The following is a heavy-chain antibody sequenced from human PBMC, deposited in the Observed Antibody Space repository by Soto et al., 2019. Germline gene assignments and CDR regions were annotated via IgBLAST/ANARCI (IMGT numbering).Heavy chain of an antibody. V-gene: IGHV1-69*01. CDR2: IIPLFNAT. D-gene: IGHD2-2*01. CDR1: GGIFKNFD. Sequence: QVQLVQSGSEAKRPESSVKVSCKTSGGIFKNFDIGWVRQSPGQGLEWMGEIIPLFNATNYAQKFRGRVTVTADESTRTAYMELTRLTYDDTAVYFCAINAERNAQKFDFWGQGTLVTVSS. CDR3: AINAERNAQKFDF. J-gene: IGHJ4*02.